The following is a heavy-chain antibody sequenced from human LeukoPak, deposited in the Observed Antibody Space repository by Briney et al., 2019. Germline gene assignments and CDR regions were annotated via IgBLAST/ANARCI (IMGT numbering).Heavy chain of an antibody. CDR1: GGSISSYY. CDR3: ARPYGGNSLGAFDI. D-gene: IGHD4-23*01. J-gene: IGHJ3*02. CDR2: IYYSGST. V-gene: IGHV4-59*01. Sequence: SEALSLTCTVSGGSISSYYWSWIRQPPGKGLEWIGYIYYSGSTNYNPSLKSRVTISVDTSKNQFSLKLSTVTAADTAVYYCARPYGGNSLGAFDIWGQGTMVTVSS.